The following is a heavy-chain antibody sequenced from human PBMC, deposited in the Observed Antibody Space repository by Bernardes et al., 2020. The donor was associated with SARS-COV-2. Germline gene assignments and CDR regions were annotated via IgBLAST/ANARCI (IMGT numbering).Heavy chain of an antibody. CDR2: INYSGST. CDR1: GSSISNYY. D-gene: IGHD3-16*01. CDR3: ASGLGDY. Sequence: SETLSITCTVSGSSISNYYWSWIRQPPGTGLEWIGHINYSGSTNYNPSLKSRLTISLDTSKIQFSLKLSSVTAADTAVYYCASGLGDYWGQGTLVTVSS. J-gene: IGHJ4*02. V-gene: IGHV4-59*01.